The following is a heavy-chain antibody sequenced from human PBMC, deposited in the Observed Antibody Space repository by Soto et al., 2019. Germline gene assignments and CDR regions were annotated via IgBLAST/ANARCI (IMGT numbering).Heavy chain of an antibody. V-gene: IGHV3-30*18. CDR1: GFTFSSYG. Sequence: GGSLRLSCAASGFTFSSYGMHWVRQAPGKGLEWVAVISHHGTYEYYADSVKGRFTISRDNSKNTLYLQMNSLRADDTALYYCAKDESLMQLWLVPDYWGQGTLVTVSS. CDR2: ISHHGTYE. D-gene: IGHD5-18*01. CDR3: AKDESLMQLWLVPDY. J-gene: IGHJ4*02.